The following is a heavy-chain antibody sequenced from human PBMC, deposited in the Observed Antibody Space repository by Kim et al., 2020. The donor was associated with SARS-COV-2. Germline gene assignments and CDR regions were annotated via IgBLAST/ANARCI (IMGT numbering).Heavy chain of an antibody. V-gene: IGHV3-9*01. CDR1: GFTFDDYA. D-gene: IGHD3-10*01. CDR3: AKDAVWFGEFNPNWFDP. CDR2: ISWNSGSI. J-gene: IGHJ5*02. Sequence: GGSLRLSCAASGFTFDDYAMHWVRQAPGKGLEWVSCISWNSGSIGYADSVKGRFTISRDNAKNSLYLQMNRLRAEDTALYYCAKDAVWFGEFNPNWFDPWGQGTLVTVSS.